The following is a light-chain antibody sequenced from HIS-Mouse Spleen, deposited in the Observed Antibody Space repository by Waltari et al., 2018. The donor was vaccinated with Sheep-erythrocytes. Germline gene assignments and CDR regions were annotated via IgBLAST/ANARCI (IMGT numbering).Light chain of an antibody. CDR1: SGHSSYA. V-gene: IGLV4-69*01. CDR3: QTWGTGIHVV. CDR2: LNSDGSH. J-gene: IGLJ2*01. Sequence: QLVLTQSPSASASLGASVKLTCTLRSGHSSYALAWHHQQPEKGPRYLMKLNSDGSHSKGDGIPDRFSGSSSGAERYLTISSLQSEDEADYYCQTWGTGIHVVFGGGTKLTVL.